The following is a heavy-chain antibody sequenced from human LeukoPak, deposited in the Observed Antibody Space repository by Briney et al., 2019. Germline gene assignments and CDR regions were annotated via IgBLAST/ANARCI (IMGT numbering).Heavy chain of an antibody. J-gene: IGHJ3*02. CDR1: GYTLTELS. CDR3: AKGGDYYDSSGYYDDAFDI. CDR2: INPNSGGT. V-gene: IGHV1-2*02. D-gene: IGHD3-22*01. Sequence: ASVKVSCKVSGYTLTELSIHWVRQAPGQGLKWMGWINPNSGGTNYAQKFQGRVTMTRDTSINTAYMELTRLRSDDTAVYYCAKGGDYYDSSGYYDDAFDIWGRGTMVTVSS.